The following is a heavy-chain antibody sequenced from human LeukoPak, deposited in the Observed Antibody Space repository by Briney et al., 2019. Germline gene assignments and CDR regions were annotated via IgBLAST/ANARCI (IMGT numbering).Heavy chain of an antibody. Sequence: SETLSLTCTVSGGSVSSYYWSWIRQPPGKGLEWIGYIYNSESTNYNSSLKSRVTMSVDTSKNQFFLKLSSVTAADTAVYYCARFHSGPSGWYVLWYFDLWDRGTLVTVSS. J-gene: IGHJ2*01. D-gene: IGHD6-19*01. CDR1: GGSVSSYY. CDR3: ARFHSGPSGWYVLWYFDL. CDR2: IYNSEST. V-gene: IGHV4-4*09.